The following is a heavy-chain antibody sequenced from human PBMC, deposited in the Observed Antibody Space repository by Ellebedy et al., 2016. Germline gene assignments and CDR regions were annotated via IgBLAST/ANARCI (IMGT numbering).Heavy chain of an antibody. D-gene: IGHD2-2*02. CDR3: ARVPYCSSTSCYTSGYCYYGMDV. V-gene: IGHV3-30-3*01. CDR1: GFTFSSYA. Sequence: GESLKISXAASGFTFSSYAMHWVRQAPGKGLEWVAVISYDGSNKYYADSVKGRFTISRDNSKNTLYLQMNSLRAEDTAVYYCARVPYCSSTSCYTSGYCYYGMDVWGQGTTVTVSS. J-gene: IGHJ6*02. CDR2: ISYDGSNK.